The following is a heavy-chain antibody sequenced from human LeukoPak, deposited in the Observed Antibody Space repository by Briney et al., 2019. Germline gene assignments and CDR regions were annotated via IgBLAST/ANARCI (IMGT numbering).Heavy chain of an antibody. V-gene: IGHV4-28*01. CDR1: GYSISSSIW. J-gene: IGHJ4*02. CDR2: IYYSGST. CDR3: ARHGGSYSLDY. Sequence: PSDTLSLTCAVSGYSISSSIWWGWIRQPPGKGLEWIGYIYYSGSTYYNPSLRSRLTMSVDTSKNQFSLKLSSVTAVDTAVYYCARHGGSYSLDYWGQGTLVTVSS. D-gene: IGHD1-26*01.